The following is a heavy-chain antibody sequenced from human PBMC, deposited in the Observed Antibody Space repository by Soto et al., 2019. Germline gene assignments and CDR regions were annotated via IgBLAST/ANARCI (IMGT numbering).Heavy chain of an antibody. Sequence: ASVKVSCKASGYTFTNYGISLVRQAPGQGLEWMGWISAYNGNTKYSQKFQGRVTITRDTSASTAYMELSSLRSEDTAVYYCARDLGGWPDYWGQGTLVTVSS. D-gene: IGHD2-15*01. CDR2: ISAYNGNT. V-gene: IGHV1-18*01. CDR3: ARDLGGWPDY. CDR1: GYTFTNYG. J-gene: IGHJ4*02.